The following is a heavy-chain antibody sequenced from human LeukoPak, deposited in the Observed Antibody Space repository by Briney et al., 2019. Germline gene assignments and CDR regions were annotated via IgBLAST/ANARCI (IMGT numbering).Heavy chain of an antibody. CDR1: GGSFSGYY. J-gene: IGHJ6*02. CDR3: ARVKPTLLWFGELSYGMDV. CDR2: INHSGST. D-gene: IGHD3-10*01. Sequence: PSETLSLTCAVYGGSFSGYYWSWIRQPPGKGLEWIGEINHSGSTNYNPSLKSRVTISVDTSKNQFSLKLNSVTAADTAVYYCARVKPTLLWFGELSYGMDVWGQGTTVTVSS. V-gene: IGHV4-34*01.